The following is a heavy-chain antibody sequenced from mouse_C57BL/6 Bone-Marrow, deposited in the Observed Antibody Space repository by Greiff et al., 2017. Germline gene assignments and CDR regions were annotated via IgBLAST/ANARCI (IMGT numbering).Heavy chain of an antibody. J-gene: IGHJ2*01. CDR3: AREGYDEYFDY. CDR2: IDPSDSYT. V-gene: IGHV1-59*01. CDR1: GYTFTSYW. D-gene: IGHD2-3*01. Sequence: QVQLQQPGAELVRPGTSVKLSCKASGYTFTSYWMHWVKQRPGQGLEWIGVIDPSDSYTNYNQKFKGKATLTVDTSSSTAYMQRSSLTAEDSAVYYCAREGYDEYFDYWGQGTTLTVSS.